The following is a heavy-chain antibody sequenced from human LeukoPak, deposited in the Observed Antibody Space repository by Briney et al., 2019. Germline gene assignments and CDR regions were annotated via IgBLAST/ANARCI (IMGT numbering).Heavy chain of an antibody. V-gene: IGHV6-1*01. CDR2: TYYRPKWYN. CDR1: GDSVSSNSAA. CDR3: ARDLSPIAAAQYYYYYYGMDV. J-gene: IGHJ6*02. D-gene: IGHD6-13*01. Sequence: SQTLSLTCAISGDSVSSNSAAWNWIRQSPSRGLEWLGRTYYRPKWYNDYAVSVKSRITINPDTSKNQFSLQLNSVTPEDTAVYYCARDLSPIAAAQYYYYYYGMDVWGQGATVTVSS.